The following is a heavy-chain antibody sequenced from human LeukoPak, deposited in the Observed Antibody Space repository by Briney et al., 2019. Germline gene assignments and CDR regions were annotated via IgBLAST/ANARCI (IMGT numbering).Heavy chain of an antibody. J-gene: IGHJ6*03. D-gene: IGHD3-9*01. CDR1: LYTFNTYN. V-gene: IGHV1-18*01. CDR2: ISPKSGSA. CDR3: AREKSYKNYDIWRAPGPAVFDSYYMDV. Sequence: ASVKVSCKASLYTFNTYNIAWMRQAPGQGLEWMGWISPKSGSANYAQKFQGRVTMATDTSTGTAYMDLRSLTSDDTAVYFCAREKSYKNYDIWRAPGPAVFDSYYMDVWGKGTTVTVSS.